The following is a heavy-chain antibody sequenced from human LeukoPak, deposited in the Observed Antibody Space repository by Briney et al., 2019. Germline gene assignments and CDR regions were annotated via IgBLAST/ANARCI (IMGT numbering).Heavy chain of an antibody. D-gene: IGHD5-18*01. CDR3: ARSYLQQRAMAHYFDY. CDR2: INPSGGST. J-gene: IGHJ4*02. Sequence: GASVKVSCKASGYTFTSYYMHWVRQAPGQGLEWMGIINPSGGSTSYAQKFQGRVTMTRDMSTSTVYMELSSLRSEDTAVYYCARSYLQQRAMAHYFDYWGQGTLVTVSS. V-gene: IGHV1-46*01. CDR1: GYTFTSYY.